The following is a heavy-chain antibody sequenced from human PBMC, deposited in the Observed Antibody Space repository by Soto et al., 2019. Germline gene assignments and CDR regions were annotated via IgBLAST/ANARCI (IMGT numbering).Heavy chain of an antibody. CDR1: GFTFSSYA. V-gene: IGHV3-23*01. J-gene: IGHJ4*02. Sequence: GGSLRLSCAASGFTFSSYAMSWVRQAPGKGLEWVSAISGSGGSTYYADSVKGRFTISRDNSKNTLYLQTNSLRAEDTAVYYCAKGSAVAVSVFDYWGQGTLVTVSS. D-gene: IGHD6-19*01. CDR3: AKGSAVAVSVFDY. CDR2: ISGSGGST.